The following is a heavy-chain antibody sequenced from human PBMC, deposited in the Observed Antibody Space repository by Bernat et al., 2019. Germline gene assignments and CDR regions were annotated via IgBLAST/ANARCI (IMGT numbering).Heavy chain of an antibody. Sequence: EVQLVESGGGLVKPGGSLRLSCAASGFTFSSYSMNWVRQAPGKGLEWVSSISSSSSYIYYADSVKGRFTISRDNAKNSLCLQMNSLRAEDTAVYYCARDVSSMVQGVISKMYYYYYMDVWGKGTTVTVSS. CDR1: GFTFSSYS. CDR2: ISSSSSYI. D-gene: IGHD3-10*01. V-gene: IGHV3-21*01. J-gene: IGHJ6*03. CDR3: ARDVSSMVQGVISKMYYYYYMDV.